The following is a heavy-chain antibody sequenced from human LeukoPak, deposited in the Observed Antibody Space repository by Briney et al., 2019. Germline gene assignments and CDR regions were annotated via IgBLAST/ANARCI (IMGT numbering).Heavy chain of an antibody. J-gene: IGHJ4*02. D-gene: IGHD4-17*01. CDR3: VKAMGTTVTLPFDY. CDR1: GFTFSSYA. CDR2: ISSNGGST. Sequence: GGSLRLSCSASGFTFSSYAMHWVRPAPGKGLEYVSAISSNGGSTYYADSVKGRFTISRDNSKNTLYLQMSSLRAEDTAVYYCVKAMGTTVTLPFDYWGQGTLVTVSS. V-gene: IGHV3-64D*09.